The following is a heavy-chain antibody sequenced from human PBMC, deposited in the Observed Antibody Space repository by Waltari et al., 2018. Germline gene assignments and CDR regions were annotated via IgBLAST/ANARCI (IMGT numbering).Heavy chain of an antibody. CDR1: GGPFSRYA. V-gene: IGHV1-69*01. CDR3: ARETLYSSSWFSTPGVDY. J-gene: IGHJ4*02. CDR2: VIPILGIA. D-gene: IGHD6-13*01. Sequence: QVQLVQSGAEVKKPGSSAKVSCKASGGPFSRYAISWVRQAPCNGLEWMGGVIPILGIANYAQKFQGRVTITADESTSTAYMELSSLRSEDTAVYYCARETLYSSSWFSTPGVDYWGQGTLVTVSS.